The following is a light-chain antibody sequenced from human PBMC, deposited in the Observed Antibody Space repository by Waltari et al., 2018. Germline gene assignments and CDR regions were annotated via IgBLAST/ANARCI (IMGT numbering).Light chain of an antibody. CDR3: QNYERLPAT. V-gene: IGKV3-20*01. CDR1: QNIRKC. CDR2: ETS. Sequence: EIVLTQSPGTLSLSPGERATLACRASQNIRKCLVWYQQKPGQAPRLLMYETSIRATGTPDRFSGSGFGTDFSLTISRLEPEDFAVYYCQNYERLPATFGQGTKVEIK. J-gene: IGKJ1*01.